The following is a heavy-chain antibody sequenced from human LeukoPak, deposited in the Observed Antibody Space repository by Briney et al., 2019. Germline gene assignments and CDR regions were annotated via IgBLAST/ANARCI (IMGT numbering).Heavy chain of an antibody. CDR1: GFTFSRDS. CDR2: INGGSSPI. V-gene: IGHV3-48*01. D-gene: IGHD1-26*01. CDR3: AKDSLTILPRMFDY. J-gene: IGHJ4*02. Sequence: GGSLRLSCAASGFTFSRDSMNWVRQAPGKGLEWVSYINGGSSPIYYADSVRGRFTISRDNSKNTLYLQMNSLRAEDTAVYYCAKDSLTILPRMFDYWGQGTLVTVSS.